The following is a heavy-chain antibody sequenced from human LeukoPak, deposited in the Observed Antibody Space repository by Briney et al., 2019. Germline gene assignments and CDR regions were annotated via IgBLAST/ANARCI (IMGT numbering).Heavy chain of an antibody. J-gene: IGHJ4*02. CDR2: ITTSGGNT. D-gene: IGHD7-27*01. CDR3: AKDGGLWVSAHWGDS. CDR1: GGSISSSN. V-gene: IGHV3-23*01. Sequence: ETLSLTCAVSGGSISSSNWWSWVRQPPGKGLEWVSTITTSGGNTYYADSVKGRFTVSRDNSKNTLYLQMNSLRAEDTAVYYCAKDGGLWVSAHWGDSWGRGTLVTVSS.